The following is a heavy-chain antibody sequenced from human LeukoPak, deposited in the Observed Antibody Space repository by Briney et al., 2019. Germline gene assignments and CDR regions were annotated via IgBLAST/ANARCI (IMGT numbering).Heavy chain of an antibody. J-gene: IGHJ3*02. CDR2: IYYSGST. CDR3: ARPIYGDLDMDAFDI. V-gene: IGHV4-59*01. CDR1: GGSISSYY. D-gene: IGHD4-17*01. Sequence: PSETLSLTCTVSGGSISSYYWSWIRQPPGKGLEWIGYIYYSGSTNYNPSLKSRVTISVDTSKNQFSLKLSSVTAADTAVYYCARPIYGDLDMDAFDIWGQGTMVTVSS.